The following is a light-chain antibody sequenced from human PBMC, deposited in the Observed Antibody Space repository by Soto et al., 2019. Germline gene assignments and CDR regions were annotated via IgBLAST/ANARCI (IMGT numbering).Light chain of an antibody. Sequence: DIPTTKSPSALSASVGDRDTIPCRASQSINKWMAWYQLKPGKAPQLLIYKASSLQSGVPSRFSGSGSGTEFTLTICSLRPGDFATCFCAESRYYSRPFGQGTKVDIK. CDR2: KAS. CDR3: AESRYYSRP. J-gene: IGKJ1*01. CDR1: QSINKW. V-gene: IGKV1-5*03.